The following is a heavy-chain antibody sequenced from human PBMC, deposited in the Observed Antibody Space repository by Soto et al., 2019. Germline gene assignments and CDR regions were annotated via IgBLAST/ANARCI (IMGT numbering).Heavy chain of an antibody. Sequence: PGGSLRLSCAASGFTFSSYAMSWVRQAPGKGLEWVSAISGSGGSTYYADSVKGRFTISRDNSKNTLYLQMNSLRAEDTAVYYCXKGGYYDILTGYYYFDYWGQGTLVTVSS. CDR2: ISGSGGST. CDR1: GFTFSSYA. V-gene: IGHV3-23*01. D-gene: IGHD3-9*01. CDR3: XKGGYYDILTGYYYFDY. J-gene: IGHJ4*02.